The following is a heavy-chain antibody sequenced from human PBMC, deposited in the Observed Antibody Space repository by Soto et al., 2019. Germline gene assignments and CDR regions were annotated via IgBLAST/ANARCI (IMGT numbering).Heavy chain of an antibody. Sequence: GGSLRLSCAVSGFSLSDYWLSWVRQAPGKGLEWVANTKQDGSQRYYVDSVKGRFTISRDNAQNSLYLQMDNLRADDTAVYYCARDLPMRIFGATGFWGQGTLVTVSS. CDR3: ARDLPMRIFGATGF. CDR1: GFSLSDYW. D-gene: IGHD3-3*01. V-gene: IGHV3-7*03. J-gene: IGHJ4*02. CDR2: TKQDGSQR.